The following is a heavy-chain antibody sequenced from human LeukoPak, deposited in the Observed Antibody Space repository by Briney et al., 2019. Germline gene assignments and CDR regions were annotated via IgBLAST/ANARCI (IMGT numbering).Heavy chain of an antibody. CDR2: IIPIFGTA. Sequence: GASVKVSCKASGGTFSSYAISWVRQAPGQGLEWMGGIIPIFGTANYAQKFQGRVTITADESTSTAYMELSSLRSEDTAVYYCARAADCSSTSCSYDYWGQGTLVTVSS. CDR1: GGTFSSYA. CDR3: ARAADCSSTSCSYDY. V-gene: IGHV1-69*13. D-gene: IGHD2-2*01. J-gene: IGHJ4*02.